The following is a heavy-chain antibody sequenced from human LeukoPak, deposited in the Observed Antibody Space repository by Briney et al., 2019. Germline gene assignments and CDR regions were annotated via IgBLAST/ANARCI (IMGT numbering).Heavy chain of an antibody. J-gene: IGHJ2*01. CDR2: ISSSSSIV. CDR3: ARDRGWSFDL. V-gene: IGHV3-48*01. CDR1: EFTFSSYN. Sequence: GGSLRLTCAASEFTFSSYNLNWVRQAPGKGLEWVSSISSSSSIVYYADSVKGRFTISRDNAKNSLYLQMNSLRAEDTAVYYCARDRGWSFDLWGRGTLVTVPS.